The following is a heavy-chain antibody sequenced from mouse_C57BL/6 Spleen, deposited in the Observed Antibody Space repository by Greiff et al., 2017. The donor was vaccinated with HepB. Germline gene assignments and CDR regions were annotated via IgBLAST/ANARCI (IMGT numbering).Heavy chain of an antibody. V-gene: IGHV5-9-1*02. D-gene: IGHD2-3*01. Sequence: EVQGVESGEGLVKPGGSLKLSCAASGFTFSSYAMSWVRQTPEKRLEWVAYISSGGDYIYYADTVKGRFTISRDNARNTLYLQMSSLKSEDTAMYYCTRVGDGYTFAYWGQGTLVTVSA. CDR2: ISSGGDYI. CDR3: TRVGDGYTFAY. CDR1: GFTFSSYA. J-gene: IGHJ3*01.